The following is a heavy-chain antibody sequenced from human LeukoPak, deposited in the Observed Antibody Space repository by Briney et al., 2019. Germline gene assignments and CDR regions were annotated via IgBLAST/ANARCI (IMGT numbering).Heavy chain of an antibody. V-gene: IGHV3-49*04. CDR2: IRSKAFGGTT. CDR3: TRGQLLWFGESLDAFDI. D-gene: IGHD3-10*01. J-gene: IGHJ3*02. Sequence: GGSLRLSCTASGFTFGDYAMSWVRQAPGKGLEWVGSIRSKAFGGTTEHAASVKGRITISRDDSKSSAYLQLNSLKTEDTAVYYCTRGQLLWFGESLDAFDIWGQGVMVTVSS. CDR1: GFTFGDYA.